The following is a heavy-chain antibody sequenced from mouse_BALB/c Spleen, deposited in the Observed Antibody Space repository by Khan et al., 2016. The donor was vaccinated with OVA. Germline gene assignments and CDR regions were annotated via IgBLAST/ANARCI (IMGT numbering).Heavy chain of an antibody. V-gene: IGHV14-3*02. CDR1: GFNIKDTY. Sequence: VQLQQSGAELVKPGASVKLSCTASGFNIKDTYMHWVQQRPEQDLEWIGRIDPANGNTKYDPKFRGKATITADTSSNTAYLHLSSLTSEDTAVYYCARGAPGLAWFAYWGQGTLVTVSA. D-gene: IGHD3-1*01. CDR3: ARGAPGLAWFAY. J-gene: IGHJ3*01. CDR2: IDPANGNT.